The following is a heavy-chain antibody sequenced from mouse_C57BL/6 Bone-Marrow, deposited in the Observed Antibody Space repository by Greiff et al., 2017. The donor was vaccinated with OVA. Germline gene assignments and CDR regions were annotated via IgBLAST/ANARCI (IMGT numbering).Heavy chain of an antibody. D-gene: IGHD2-3*01. V-gene: IGHV5-4*03. CDR3: ASDGFGRFAY. CDR1: GFTFSSYA. CDR2: ISDGGSYT. J-gene: IGHJ3*01. Sequence: EVKLVESGGGLVKPGGSLKLSCAASGFTFSSYAMSWVRQTPEKRLEWVATISDGGSYTYYPDNVKGRVTISRDNAKNNLYLQMSHLKSEDTAMYYCASDGFGRFAYWGQGTLVTVSA.